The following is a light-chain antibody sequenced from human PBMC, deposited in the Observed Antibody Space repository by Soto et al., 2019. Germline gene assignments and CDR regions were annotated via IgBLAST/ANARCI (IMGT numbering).Light chain of an antibody. CDR1: STNVGSYNF. Sequence: QSALTQPRSVSGSPGQSDTISCTGTSTNVGSYNFVSWYQQHPGKAPKFVIYDVSRRPSGVPDRFSGSRSGNTASLTISGLQAEDEADYYCCSYAGSYTLIFGGGTKLTVL. J-gene: IGLJ2*01. V-gene: IGLV2-11*01. CDR2: DVS. CDR3: CSYAGSYTLI.